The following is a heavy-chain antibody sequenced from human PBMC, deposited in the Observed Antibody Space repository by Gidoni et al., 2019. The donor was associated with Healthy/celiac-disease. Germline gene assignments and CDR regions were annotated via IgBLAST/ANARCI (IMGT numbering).Heavy chain of an antibody. V-gene: IGHV3-23*01. CDR2: ISGSGGST. CDR3: AKDLSEFDAFDI. J-gene: IGHJ3*02. Sequence: EVQLLESGGGLVQPGGSLRLSCAAAGFTFRSYAMRWVRQAPGKGLEWVSAISGSGGSTYYADSVKGRFTISRDNSKSTLYLQMNSLRAEDTAVYYCAKDLSEFDAFDIWGQGTMVTVSS. CDR1: GFTFRSYA.